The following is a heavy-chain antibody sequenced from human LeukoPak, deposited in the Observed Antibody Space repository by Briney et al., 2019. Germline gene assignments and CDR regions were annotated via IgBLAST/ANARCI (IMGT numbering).Heavy chain of an antibody. J-gene: IGHJ6*03. CDR2: INPNSGGT. CDR3: ARDPGDSLSYYYYYYMDV. D-gene: IGHD4-17*01. CDR1: GYTFTSYD. V-gene: IGHV1-2*02. Sequence: GASVKVSCKASGYTFTSYDINWVRQAPGQGLEWMGWINPNSGGTNYAQKFQGRVTMTRDTSISTAYMELSRLRSDDTAVYYCARDPGDSLSYYYYYYMDVWGKGTTVTVSS.